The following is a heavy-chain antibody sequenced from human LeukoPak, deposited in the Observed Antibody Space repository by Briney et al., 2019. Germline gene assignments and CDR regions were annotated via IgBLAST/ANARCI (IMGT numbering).Heavy chain of an antibody. CDR3: VRDGRVVRSAPPFGYYYYYIDV. CDR1: GFTSNLSG. Sequence: GGSLRLSCAASGFTSNLSGLHWVRPAPRKGLRWVAVTSDDGNNKDYTHTVNGRVTISTDTTKNTLYLQIYSLRVEDTAVCFSVRDGRVVRSAPPFGYYYYYIDVWGKGTTVIVSS. J-gene: IGHJ6*03. V-gene: IGHV3-30*03. CDR2: TSDDGNNK. D-gene: IGHD3-10*01.